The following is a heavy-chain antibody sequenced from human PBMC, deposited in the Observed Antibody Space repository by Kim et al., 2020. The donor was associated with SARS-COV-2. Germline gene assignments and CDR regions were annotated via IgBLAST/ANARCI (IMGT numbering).Heavy chain of an antibody. J-gene: IGHJ4*02. V-gene: IGHV4-30-2*01. Sequence: SETLSLTCAVSGGSISSGGYSWSWIRQPPGKGLECIGYIYHSGSTYYNPSLKSRVTISVDRSKNQFSLKLSSVTAADTAVYYCARETPGYYDSSGYLNWGPGTLVTVSS. CDR1: GGSISSGGYS. D-gene: IGHD3-22*01. CDR3: ARETPGYYDSSGYLN. CDR2: IYHSGST.